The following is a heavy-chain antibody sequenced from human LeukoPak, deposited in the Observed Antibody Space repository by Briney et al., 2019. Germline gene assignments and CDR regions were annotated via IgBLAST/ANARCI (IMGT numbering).Heavy chain of an antibody. J-gene: IGHJ6*02. CDR3: ATATVLRYFDWLFTTMDV. V-gene: IGHV3-23*01. CDR1: GFTFSSYA. CDR2: ISGSGGST. D-gene: IGHD3-9*01. Sequence: PGGSLRLSCAASGFTFSSYAMSWVRQAPGKGLEWVSAISGSGGSTYYADSVKGRFTISRDNSKNTLYLQMNSLRAKDTAVYYCATATVLRYFDWLFTTMDVWGQGTTVTVSS.